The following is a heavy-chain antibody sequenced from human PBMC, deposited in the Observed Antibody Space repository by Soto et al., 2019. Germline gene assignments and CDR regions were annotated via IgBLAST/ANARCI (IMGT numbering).Heavy chain of an antibody. D-gene: IGHD4-4*01. CDR2: IGGSGGNT. CDR1: GFIFNAYA. V-gene: IGHV3-23*01. CDR3: ARVASDYINSADH. Sequence: EVQLLESGGGLVQPGGSLRLSCAASGFIFNAYAMTWVRQAPGKGLEWVSAIGGSGGNTYYAASVKGRFTISRDNSKDTVDLEMNRLRGYDTAVYFCARVASDYINSADHWGQGILVTVSS. J-gene: IGHJ4*02.